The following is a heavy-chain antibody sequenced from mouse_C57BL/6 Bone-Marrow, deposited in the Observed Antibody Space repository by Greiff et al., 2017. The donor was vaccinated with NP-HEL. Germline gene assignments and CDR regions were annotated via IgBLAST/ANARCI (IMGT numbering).Heavy chain of an antibody. CDR1: GYSFTGYY. CDR3: ARDSIGFAY. J-gene: IGHJ3*01. Sequence: VQLQQSGPELVKPGASVKISCKASGYSFTGYYMNWVKQSPEKSLEWIGEINPSTGGTTYNQKFKAKATLTVDKSSSTAYMQLKSLTSEDSAVYYCARDSIGFAYWGQGTLVTVSA. CDR2: INPSTGGT. V-gene: IGHV1-42*01.